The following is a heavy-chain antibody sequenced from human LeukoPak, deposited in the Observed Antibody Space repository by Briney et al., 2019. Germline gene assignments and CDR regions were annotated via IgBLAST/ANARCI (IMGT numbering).Heavy chain of an antibody. D-gene: IGHD3-10*01. CDR1: GYTFTSYA. Sequence: PGASVKVSCKASGYTFTSYAMNWVRQAPGQGLEWMGWINPNSGGTNYAQKFQGRVTMTRDTSISTAYMELSRLRSDDTAVYYCARVFNLYGSGSYPYDYWGQGTLVTVSS. J-gene: IGHJ4*02. V-gene: IGHV1-2*02. CDR2: INPNSGGT. CDR3: ARVFNLYGSGSYPYDY.